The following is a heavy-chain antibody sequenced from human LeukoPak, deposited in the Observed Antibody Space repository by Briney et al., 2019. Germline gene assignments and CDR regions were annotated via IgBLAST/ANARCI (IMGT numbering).Heavy chain of an antibody. CDR3: ARVPFDGSGAFDI. J-gene: IGHJ3*02. CDR1: GYTFTCYY. CDR2: INPNSGGT. D-gene: IGHD2/OR15-2a*01. V-gene: IGHV1-2*02. Sequence: GASVKVSCKASGYTFTCYYIHWVRQAPGQGLDWMGWINPNSGGTNYAQKFQGRVTMTRDTSISTAYMELSRLRSDDTAVYYCARVPFDGSGAFDIWGQGTMVTVSS.